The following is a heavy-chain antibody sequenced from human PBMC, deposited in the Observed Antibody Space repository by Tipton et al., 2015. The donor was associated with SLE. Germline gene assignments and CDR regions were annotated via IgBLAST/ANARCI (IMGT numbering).Heavy chain of an antibody. V-gene: IGHV4-38-2*01. J-gene: IGHJ5*02. D-gene: IGHD4-11*01. CDR1: GYSISSAYS. Sequence: TLSLTCVVSGYSISSAYSWGWIRQPPGKGLEWIGSILYNGVTSYNPSLKSRITISLDTSKNQFSLKLTSMTAADTAVYYCARYTVGTMEDPWGQGILVTVSS. CDR3: ARYTVGTMEDP. CDR2: ILYNGVT.